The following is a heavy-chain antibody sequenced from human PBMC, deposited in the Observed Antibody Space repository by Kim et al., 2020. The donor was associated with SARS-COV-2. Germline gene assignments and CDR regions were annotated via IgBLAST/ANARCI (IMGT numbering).Heavy chain of an antibody. CDR1: GYTFTSYA. J-gene: IGHJ6*02. V-gene: IGHV7-4-1*02. Sequence: ASVKVSCKASGYTFTSYAMNWVRQAPGQGLEWMGWINTNTGNPTYAQGFTGRFVFSLDTSVSTAYLQISSLKAEDTAVYYCARVGYSSSWMESYYYYGMDVWGQGTTVTVSS. CDR2: INTNTGNP. CDR3: ARVGYSSSWMESYYYYGMDV. D-gene: IGHD6-13*01.